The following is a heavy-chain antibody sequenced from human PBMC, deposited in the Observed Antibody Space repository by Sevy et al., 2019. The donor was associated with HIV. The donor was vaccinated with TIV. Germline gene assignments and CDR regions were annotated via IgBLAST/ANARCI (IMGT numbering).Heavy chain of an antibody. V-gene: IGHV3-30*18. CDR3: AKGLVRGVLPFDY. D-gene: IGHD3-10*01. CDR1: GFTFSVSG. J-gene: IGHJ4*02. Sequence: GGSLRLSCADSGFTFSVSGMHWIRQAPGKGLEWVAVISSDGSSKYYADSVKGRFTISRDNSKRTMYLEMNSLRVEDTAVYYCAKGLVRGVLPFDYWGQGTLVTVSS. CDR2: ISSDGSSK.